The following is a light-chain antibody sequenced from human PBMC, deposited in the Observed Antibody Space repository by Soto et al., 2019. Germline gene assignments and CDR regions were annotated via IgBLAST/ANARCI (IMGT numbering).Light chain of an antibody. V-gene: IGKV1-39*01. CDR1: QSISSY. CDR2: AAS. CDR3: QQSYSTPRT. J-gene: IGKJ2*01. Sequence: DIKMTQSPSSLSASVADRVTITCRASQSISSYLNWYQQKPAKSPKILIYAASSLQSEVPSRFSGSGSGTDFTLTISSLQPEDFATYYCQQSYSTPRTFGQGTKLEIK.